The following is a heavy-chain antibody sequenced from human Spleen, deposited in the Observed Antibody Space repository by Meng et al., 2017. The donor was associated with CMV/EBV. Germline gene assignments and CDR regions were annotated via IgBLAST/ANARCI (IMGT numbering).Heavy chain of an antibody. V-gene: IGHV4-38-2*01. J-gene: IGHJ4*02. CDR1: GYSITSGFF. CDR2: IHHSGST. CDR3: ARLDTEN. Sequence: SETLSLTCSVSGYSITSGFFWGWIRQPPGKGLEWIAGIHHSGSTYYNPSLRGRLTISVDTSKNLFSLKLSSVTAADTAVYYCARLDTENWGPGTLVTVSS.